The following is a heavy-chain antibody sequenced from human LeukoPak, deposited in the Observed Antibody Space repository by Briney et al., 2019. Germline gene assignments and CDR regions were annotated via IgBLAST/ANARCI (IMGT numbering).Heavy chain of an antibody. V-gene: IGHV1-8*01. J-gene: IGHJ6*03. CDR2: MNPNSGNT. CDR3: ARGRNYDFWSGRYYYYYYMHV. Sequence: ASVKVSCKASGYTFTSYDINWVRQATGQGVEWMGWMNPNSGNTGYAQKFQGRVVMTRNTSISTAYMELSRLRSEDTAVYYCARGRNYDFWSGRYYYYYYMHVWGKGTTVTVSS. CDR1: GYTFTSYD. D-gene: IGHD3-3*01.